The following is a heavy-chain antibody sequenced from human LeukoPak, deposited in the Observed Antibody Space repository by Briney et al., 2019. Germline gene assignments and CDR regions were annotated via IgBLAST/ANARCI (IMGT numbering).Heavy chain of an antibody. CDR1: GFTFSKYW. CDR2: FHTDGTLT. J-gene: IGHJ4*02. D-gene: IGHD6-19*01. Sequence: RGSLRLSCAASGFTFSKYWMLWDRQAPGKGLDSVSRFHTDGTLTTYANSGKGRFTVSRDNADNTMFLQMNSVRDEDTAVYYCATKEWLAPPPDSWGQGTPVTVSS. V-gene: IGHV3-74*01. CDR3: ATKEWLAPPPDS.